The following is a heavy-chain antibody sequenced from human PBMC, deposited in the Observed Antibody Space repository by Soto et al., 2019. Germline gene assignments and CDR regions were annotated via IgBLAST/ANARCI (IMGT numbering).Heavy chain of an antibody. Sequence: PSVNVSCKPSGYTFPGYYIHWVRRAPGQGLEWMGWINPNSGGTNYAQKFQGWVTMTRDTSISTAYMELSRLRSDDTAVYYGARGGRWLQPWFFDYWGQGTLVTVSS. V-gene: IGHV1-2*04. CDR2: INPNSGGT. CDR3: ARGGRWLQPWFFDY. D-gene: IGHD5-18*01. J-gene: IGHJ4*02. CDR1: GYTFPGYY.